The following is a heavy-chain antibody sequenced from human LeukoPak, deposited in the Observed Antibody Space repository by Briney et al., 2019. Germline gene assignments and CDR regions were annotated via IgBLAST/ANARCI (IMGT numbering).Heavy chain of an antibody. V-gene: IGHV4-34*01. CDR1: GGSFSGYY. CDR3: AKGSRRESGWGSYFDH. J-gene: IGHJ4*02. Sequence: SETLSLTCAAYGGSFSGYYWSWIRQPPGKGLEWIGEIYHSGSTNYNPSLKSRVTISVDKSKNQFSLKLSSVTAEDTAVYYCAKGSRRESGWGSYFDHWGQGTLVTVSS. D-gene: IGHD6-19*01. CDR2: IYHSGST.